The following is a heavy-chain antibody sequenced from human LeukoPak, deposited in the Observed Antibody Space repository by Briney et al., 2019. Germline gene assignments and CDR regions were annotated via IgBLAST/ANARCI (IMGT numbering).Heavy chain of an antibody. CDR2: IDGSGGST. J-gene: IGHJ4*02. CDR1: GFTFSNHA. D-gene: IGHD6-6*01. CDR3: AKRVAEGSFDY. V-gene: IGHV3-23*01. Sequence: SGGSMRLSCAASGFTFSNHALSWVRQTPRKGLEWVSFIDGSGGSTYCADSVKGRFTVSRDNSKNTLYLQMNSLRGEDTAVYYCAKRVAEGSFDYWGLGTLVTVSS.